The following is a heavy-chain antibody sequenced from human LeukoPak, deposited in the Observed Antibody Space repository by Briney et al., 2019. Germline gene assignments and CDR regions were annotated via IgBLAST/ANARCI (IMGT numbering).Heavy chain of an antibody. D-gene: IGHD3-3*01. CDR2: ISAYNGNT. J-gene: IGHJ6*02. Sequence: ASVKVSRKASGYTFTSYGISWVRQAPGQGLEWMGWISAYNGNTNYAQKLQGRVTMTTDTSTSTAYMELRSLRSDDTAVYYCARVRLGSIFGVVNYYYYGMDVWGRGTTVTVSS. V-gene: IGHV1-18*01. CDR3: ARVRLGSIFGVVNYYYYGMDV. CDR1: GYTFTSYG.